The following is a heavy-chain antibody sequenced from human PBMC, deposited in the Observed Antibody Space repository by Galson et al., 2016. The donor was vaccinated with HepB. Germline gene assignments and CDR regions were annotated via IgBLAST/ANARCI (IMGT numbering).Heavy chain of an antibody. Sequence: PALVKPTQTLTLTCTFSGFSLSTSGVGVGWIRQPPGKALEWLALIYWDDDKRYSPSLKSRVTITKDTSKNQVVLTMTSMDPVDTATYYCAHTPAGYSGNGLPLDYWGQGTLVTVSS. CDR1: GFSLSTSGVG. J-gene: IGHJ4*02. CDR3: AHTPAGYSGNGLPLDY. D-gene: IGHD5-12*01. CDR2: IYWDDDK. V-gene: IGHV2-5*02.